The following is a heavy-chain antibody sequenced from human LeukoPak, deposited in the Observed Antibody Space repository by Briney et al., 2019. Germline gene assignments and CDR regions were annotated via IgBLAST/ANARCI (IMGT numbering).Heavy chain of an antibody. D-gene: IGHD3-10*01. CDR2: IRYDGSNK. CDR3: AKDLAHMARGVINSGPFDP. V-gene: IGHV3-30*02. Sequence: GGSLRLSCAASGFTFSSYGMHWVRQAPGKGLGWVAFIRYDGSNKYYADSVKGRFTISRDNSKNTLYLQMNSLRAEDTAVYYCAKDLAHMARGVINSGPFDPWGQGTLVTVSS. CDR1: GFTFSSYG. J-gene: IGHJ5*02.